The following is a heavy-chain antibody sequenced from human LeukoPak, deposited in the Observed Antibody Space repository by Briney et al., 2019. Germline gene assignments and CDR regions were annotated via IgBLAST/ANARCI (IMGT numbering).Heavy chain of an antibody. CDR1: GASITNSAYH. CDR2: ISGSGTI. V-gene: IGHV4-39*07. J-gene: IGHJ5*02. D-gene: IGHD3-10*01. Sequence: NASETLSLTCTVSGASITNSAYHWGWIRQPPGKGLEWIGRISGSGTITYNPALQSRLTISIDTSKNQFSLKLMSVTAADTAVYYCARDSGTTGEVKFDPWGQGILVTVSS. CDR3: ARDSGTTGEVKFDP.